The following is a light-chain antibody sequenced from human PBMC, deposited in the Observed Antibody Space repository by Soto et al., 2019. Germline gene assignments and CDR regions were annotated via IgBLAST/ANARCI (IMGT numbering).Light chain of an antibody. CDR1: QSVRSN. Sequence: EIVMTQSPATLSVSPGERATLSCRASQSVRSNLAWYQQKPGQAPRLLIYGASTRATGIPARFSGSGSGTEFTLIISSLRSEDFAVYYCQQYNKCPALICGGGTKVEI. CDR2: GAS. J-gene: IGKJ4*01. V-gene: IGKV3-15*01. CDR3: QQYNKCPALI.